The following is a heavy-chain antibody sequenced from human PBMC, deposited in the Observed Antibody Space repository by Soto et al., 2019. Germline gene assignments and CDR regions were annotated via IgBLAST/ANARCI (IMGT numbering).Heavy chain of an antibody. V-gene: IGHV3-21*06. CDR1: GFTFTSYS. CDR2: IIRTTNYI. J-gene: IGHJ4*02. Sequence: EVQLVESGGGLVKPGGSLRLSCAASGFTFTSYSMNWVRQAPGKGFEWVSSIIRTTNYIYYGDSMKGRFTISRDNAKNSLYLEMNSLRAEDTAVYYCARESEDLTSNFDYWGQGTLVTVSS. CDR3: ARESEDLTSNFDY.